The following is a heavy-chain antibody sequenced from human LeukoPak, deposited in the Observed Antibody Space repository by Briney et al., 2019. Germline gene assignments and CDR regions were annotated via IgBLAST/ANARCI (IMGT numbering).Heavy chain of an antibody. CDR3: ARDQWPNDAFDI. CDR1: GFTFSRYW. Sequence: GGSLRLSCACSGFTFSRYWMHWVRQAPGKGLVWVSRINRDGSSTTYAESVKGRFTISRDNAKNTLYLKMNSLRAEDTAVYYCARDQWPNDAFDIWGQGTMVTVSS. V-gene: IGHV3-74*01. J-gene: IGHJ3*02. D-gene: IGHD6-19*01. CDR2: INRDGSST.